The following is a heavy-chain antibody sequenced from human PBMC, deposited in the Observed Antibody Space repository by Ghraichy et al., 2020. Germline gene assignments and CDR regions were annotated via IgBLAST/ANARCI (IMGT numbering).Heavy chain of an antibody. D-gene: IGHD1-14*01. Sequence: GGSLRLSCAASGFTFITYGMSWVRQAPGKGLEWVSAISGNSDTTHYAHSVKGRFTISRDSSKNILYMQMNSLRAEDTAVYYCARDSFNYNAKNEDGFDVWGQGTMVKVSS. CDR3: ARDSFNYNAKNEDGFDV. CDR1: GFTFITYG. J-gene: IGHJ3*01. CDR2: ISGNSDTT. V-gene: IGHV3-23*01.